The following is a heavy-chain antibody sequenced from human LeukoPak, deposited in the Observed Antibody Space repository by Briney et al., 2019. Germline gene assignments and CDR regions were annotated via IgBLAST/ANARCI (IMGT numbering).Heavy chain of an antibody. CDR2: ISSSSSTI. J-gene: IGHJ3*02. D-gene: IGHD1-26*01. CDR1: GFTFSSYE. CDR3: ARWFGSYYDGGAFDI. Sequence: PGGSLRLSCAASGFTFSSYEMNWVRQAPGKGLEWVSYISSSSSTIYYADSVKGRFTISRDNAKNSLYLQMNSLRAEDTAVYYCARWFGSYYDGGAFDIWGQGTMVTVSS. V-gene: IGHV3-48*01.